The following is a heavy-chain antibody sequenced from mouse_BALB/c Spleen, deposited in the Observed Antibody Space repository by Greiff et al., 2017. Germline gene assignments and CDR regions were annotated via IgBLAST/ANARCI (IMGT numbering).Heavy chain of an antibody. D-gene: IGHD3-2*01. V-gene: IGHV14-3*02. CDR2: IDPANGNT. CDR1: GFNIKDTY. Sequence: EVQLVESGAELVKPGASVKLSCTASGFNIKDTYMHWVKQRPEQGLEWIGRIDPANGNTKYDPKFQGKATITADTSSNTAYLQLSSLTSEDTAVYYCADSSGYSAWCADWGQGTLVTVSA. J-gene: IGHJ3*01. CDR3: ADSSGYSAWCAD.